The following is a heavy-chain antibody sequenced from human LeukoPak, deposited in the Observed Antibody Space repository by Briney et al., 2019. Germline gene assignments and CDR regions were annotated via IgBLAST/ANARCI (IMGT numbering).Heavy chain of an antibody. J-gene: IGHJ4*02. CDR3: AREILGSGSYPDY. V-gene: IGHV3-33*01. D-gene: IGHD3-10*01. Sequence: PEGSLRLSCEASGFPFNTYAMHWVRQAPGKGLEWVTLIWHDGSHKFYIDSVRGRFTISRDNSKNTEYLQMNGLRAEDTAVYYCAREILGSGSYPDYWGQGTLVAVSS. CDR1: GFPFNTYA. CDR2: IWHDGSHK.